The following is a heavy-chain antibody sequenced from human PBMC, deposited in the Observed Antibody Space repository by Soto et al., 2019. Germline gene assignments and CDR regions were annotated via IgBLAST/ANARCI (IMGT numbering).Heavy chain of an antibody. CDR3: AKDPAYDSSGYEFVGFDY. J-gene: IGHJ4*02. CDR1: GFTFRNYA. V-gene: IGHV3-23*01. CDR2: ISGSGGST. D-gene: IGHD3-22*01. Sequence: GGSLRLSCVASGFTFRNYAMSWVRQAPGKGLEWVSGISGSGGSTHYTDSVKGRFTISRDNSKNTLYLQMNALSAEDTAVYYCAKDPAYDSSGYEFVGFDYWGQGTLVTVSS.